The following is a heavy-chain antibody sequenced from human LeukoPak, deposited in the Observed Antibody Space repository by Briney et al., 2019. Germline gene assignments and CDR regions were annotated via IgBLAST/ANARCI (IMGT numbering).Heavy chain of an antibody. CDR1: GFTFSSYA. J-gene: IGHJ3*02. CDR2: ISSSGSTI. CDR3: ARTSYDSSGYYYDSYAFDI. V-gene: IGHV3-48*03. D-gene: IGHD3-22*01. Sequence: GGSLRLSCAASGFTFSSYAMSWVRQAPGKGLEWVSYISSSGSTIYYADSVKGRFTISRDNAKNSLYLQMNSLRAEDTAVYYCARTSYDSSGYYYDSYAFDIWGQGTMVTVSS.